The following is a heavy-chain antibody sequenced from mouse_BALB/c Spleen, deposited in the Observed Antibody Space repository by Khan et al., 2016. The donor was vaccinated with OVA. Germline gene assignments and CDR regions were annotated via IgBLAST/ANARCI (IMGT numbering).Heavy chain of an antibody. CDR2: IWSAGST. V-gene: IGHV2-2*02. D-gene: IGHD2-4*01. CDR3: ARRGYDYGRGALFAY. Sequence: QVQLKESGPGLVQPSQSLSITCTVSGFSLTNYSLHWVRQSPGKGLEWLGVIWSAGSTDYIAAFISRLTIRKDNSRSHVFFKMNSLQPNDKAIDYWARRGYDYGRGALFAYWGQGTLVTVSA. J-gene: IGHJ3*01. CDR1: GFSLTNYS.